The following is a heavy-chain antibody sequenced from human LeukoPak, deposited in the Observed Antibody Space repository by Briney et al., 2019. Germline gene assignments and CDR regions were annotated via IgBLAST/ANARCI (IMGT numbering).Heavy chain of an antibody. Sequence: ASVKVSCKASGYSFTNYAIHWVRQAPGQRLEWMGGIIPIFGTANYAQKFQGRVTITADESTSTAYMELSSLRSEDTAVYYCARTYGGYGGHYYFDYWGQGTLVTVSS. CDR2: IIPIFGTA. CDR3: ARTYGGYGGHYYFDY. CDR1: GYSFTNYA. V-gene: IGHV1-69*13. D-gene: IGHD5-12*01. J-gene: IGHJ4*02.